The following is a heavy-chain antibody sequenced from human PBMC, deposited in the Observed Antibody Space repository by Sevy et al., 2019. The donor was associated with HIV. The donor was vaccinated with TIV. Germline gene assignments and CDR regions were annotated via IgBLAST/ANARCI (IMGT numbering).Heavy chain of an antibody. D-gene: IGHD3-10*01. CDR3: ASVGSWYYGSTGNAFDI. V-gene: IGHV4-59*01. Sequence: SETLSLTCTVSGGSINPYSCTWIRQPPGKGLEWIGYIDYSGSTNYNPSLKSRATISADTSKIQFSLKLSSVTAADTAVYYCASVGSWYYGSTGNAFDIWGQWTMVTVSS. CDR1: GGSINPYS. CDR2: IDYSGST. J-gene: IGHJ3*02.